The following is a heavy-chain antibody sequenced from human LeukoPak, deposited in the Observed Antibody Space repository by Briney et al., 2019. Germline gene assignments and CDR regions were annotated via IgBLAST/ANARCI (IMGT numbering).Heavy chain of an antibody. J-gene: IGHJ6*04. CDR1: GGTFSSYA. D-gene: IGHD6-13*01. Sequence: SVKVSCKASGGTFSSYAISWVRQAPGQGLEWMGGIIPIFGTANYAQKFQGRVTITADKSTSTAYMELSSLRSEDTAVYYCASHSGVPTAAGTGYYYYGMDVWGKETTVTVSS. CDR3: ASHSGVPTAAGTGYYYYGMDV. CDR2: IIPIFGTA. V-gene: IGHV1-69*06.